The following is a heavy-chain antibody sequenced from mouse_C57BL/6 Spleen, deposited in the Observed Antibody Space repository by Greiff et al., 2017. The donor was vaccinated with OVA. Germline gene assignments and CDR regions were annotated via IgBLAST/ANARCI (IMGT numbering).Heavy chain of an antibody. V-gene: IGHV1-55*01. D-gene: IGHD2-2*01. CDR1: GYTFTSYW. CDR3: AREGNGFHAMDY. J-gene: IGHJ4*01. Sequence: VKLQQPGAELVKPGASVKMSCKASGYTFTSYWITWVKQRPGQGLEWIGDIYPGSGSTNYNEKFKSKATLTVDTSSSTAYMQLSSRTSEDSAVYYCAREGNGFHAMDYWGQGTSVTVSS. CDR2: IYPGSGST.